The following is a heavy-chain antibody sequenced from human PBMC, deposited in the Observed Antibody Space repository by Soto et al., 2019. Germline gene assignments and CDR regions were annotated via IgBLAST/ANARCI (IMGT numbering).Heavy chain of an antibody. CDR2: IYTSGST. J-gene: IGHJ3*02. V-gene: IGHV4-4*07. D-gene: IGHD3-9*01. CDR3: ARAGYDILTGPGACDI. Sequence: PSYTLSLTCTVSVGPISSYYWSWMRQPAGKGLEWTWRIYTSGSTNNNPSLKSRVTMSEDTSKNQFSLKLSSVTAANTAEYYCARAGYDILTGPGACDIWGQGTMVTVSS. CDR1: VGPISSYY.